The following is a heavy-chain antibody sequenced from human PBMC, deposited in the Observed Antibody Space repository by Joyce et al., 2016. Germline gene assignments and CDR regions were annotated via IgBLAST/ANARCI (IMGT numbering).Heavy chain of an antibody. CDR1: GLPVSSNY. CDR2: IYSGGST. V-gene: IGHV3-53*04. J-gene: IGHJ6*02. CDR3: ARARSSEYYYAMDV. Sequence: EAQLVESGGGLVQPGGSLRLSCAASGLPVSSNYMSWVRQAPGKGLEWVSVIYSGGSTYYADSVKGRFTISRHNSKNTLYLQMNSLRAEDTALYYCARARSSEYYYAMDVWGQGTTVTVSS.